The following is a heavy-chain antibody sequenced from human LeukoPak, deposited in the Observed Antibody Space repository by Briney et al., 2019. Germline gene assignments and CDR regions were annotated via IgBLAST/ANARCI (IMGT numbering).Heavy chain of an antibody. V-gene: IGHV4-59*01. CDR3: ARDSSSSWNAFDY. CDR2: IYYSGST. Sequence: PSEALSLTCTVSGGSISSYYWSWIRQPPGKGLEWIGYIYYSGSTNYNPSLKSRVTISVDTSKNQFSLKLSSVTAADTAVYYCARDSSSSWNAFDYWGQGTLVTVSS. D-gene: IGHD6-13*01. CDR1: GGSISSYY. J-gene: IGHJ4*02.